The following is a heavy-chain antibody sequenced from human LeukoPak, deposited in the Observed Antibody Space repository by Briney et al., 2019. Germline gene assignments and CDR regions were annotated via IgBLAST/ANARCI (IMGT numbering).Heavy chain of an antibody. D-gene: IGHD6-13*01. CDR1: GYTFTGYY. CDR3: ARGAAAGIMFDY. CDR2: INPNSGGT. J-gene: IGHJ4*02. Sequence: GASVKVSCKASGYTFTGYYMHCVRQAPGQGLEWMGWINPNSGGTNYAQKFQGRVTMTTDTSISTAYMELSRLRSDDTAVYYCARGAAAGIMFDYWGQGTLVTVSS. V-gene: IGHV1-2*02.